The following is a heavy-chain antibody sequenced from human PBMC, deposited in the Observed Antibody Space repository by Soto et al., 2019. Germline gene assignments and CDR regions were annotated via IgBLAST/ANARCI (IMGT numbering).Heavy chain of an antibody. D-gene: IGHD2-2*01. V-gene: IGHV4-4*02. CDR3: ETWGSYCSTTGCLYWYLDL. J-gene: IGHJ2*01. Sequence: QVQLQESGPGLVRASGTLSLTFAVSGDSIISHRWWSCVRQPPGKGLEWIGEIYHSGTTNYNPSLTSRVTISVDKSKNQFSRNLNSGTAADTAVYYCETWGSYCSTTGCLYWYLDLWGRGTLVSVSS. CDR1: GDSIISHRW. CDR2: IYHSGTT.